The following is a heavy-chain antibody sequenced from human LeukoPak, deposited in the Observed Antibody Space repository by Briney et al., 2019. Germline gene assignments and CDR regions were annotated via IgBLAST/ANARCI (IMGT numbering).Heavy chain of an antibody. CDR3: ARDYARPDSSGYSYSFDY. CDR1: GYTFIRNG. J-gene: IGHJ4*02. D-gene: IGHD3-22*01. Sequence: ASVKVSCKASGYTFIRNGNSWVRKAPGQGLEWKGRISIYNGNTNYAQRLQGRVTMTPDTSTSTAYMELRSLRSDDTAVYYCARDYARPDSSGYSYSFDYWGQGTLVTVSS. V-gene: IGHV1-18*01. CDR2: ISIYNGNT.